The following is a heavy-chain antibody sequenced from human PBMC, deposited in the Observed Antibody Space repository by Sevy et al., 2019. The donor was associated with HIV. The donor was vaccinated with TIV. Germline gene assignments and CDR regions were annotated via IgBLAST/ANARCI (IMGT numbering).Heavy chain of an antibody. J-gene: IGHJ4*02. CDR3: ARGVPLDFWSGHGGYFDY. D-gene: IGHD3-3*01. V-gene: IGHV3-21*01. Sequence: GGSLRLSCAASGFTFSSYSMNWVRQAPGKGLEWVSSISSSSSYIYYADSVKGRFTISRDNAKNSLYLQMNSLRAEDTAVYYCARGVPLDFWSGHGGYFDYWGQGTLVTVSS. CDR1: GFTFSSYS. CDR2: ISSSSSYI.